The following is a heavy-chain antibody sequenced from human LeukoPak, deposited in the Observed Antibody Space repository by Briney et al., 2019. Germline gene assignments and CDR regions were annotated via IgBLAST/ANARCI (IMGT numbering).Heavy chain of an antibody. CDR1: GASLNNYY. D-gene: IGHD1-7*01. V-gene: IGHV4-59*01. CDR2: IYYSGTT. J-gene: IGHJ5*02. CDR3: ARGNWNYASFWFDP. Sequence: SSETLSLTXSVSGASLNNYYWSWIRQSPGKGLEWIGYIYYSGTTTYNPSLESRVTISVDTSKNQFSLKLRSVTAADTAVYYCARGNWNYASFWFDPWGQGTLVTVSS.